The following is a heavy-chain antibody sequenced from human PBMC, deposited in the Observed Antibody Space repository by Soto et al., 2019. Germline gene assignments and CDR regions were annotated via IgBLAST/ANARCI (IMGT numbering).Heavy chain of an antibody. CDR2: ISYSGNT. Sequence: PSETLSLTCTVSGGSISNFYWSWIRQPPGKGLEWIGYISYSGNTNYNPPLKSRVSISVDTSKNQLSLNLTSVTAADTAVYYCARAPMVLSRSYFDSWGQGTQVTVSS. CDR1: GGSISNFY. D-gene: IGHD2-8*01. J-gene: IGHJ4*02. V-gene: IGHV4-59*01. CDR3: ARAPMVLSRSYFDS.